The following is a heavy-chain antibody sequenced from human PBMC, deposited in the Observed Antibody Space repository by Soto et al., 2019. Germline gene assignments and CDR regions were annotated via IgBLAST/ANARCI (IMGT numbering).Heavy chain of an antibody. CDR1: GGSISSGGYY. J-gene: IGHJ5*02. D-gene: IGHD2-8*01. V-gene: IGHV4-31*03. CDR3: ARGYCTNGVCYRPNWFDP. CDR2: IYYSGST. Sequence: SETLSLTCTVSGGSISSGGYYWSWIRQHPGKGLEWIGYIYYSGSTYYNPSLKSRVTISVDTSKNQFSLKLSSVTAADTAVYYCARGYCTNGVCYRPNWFDPWGQGTLVTVS.